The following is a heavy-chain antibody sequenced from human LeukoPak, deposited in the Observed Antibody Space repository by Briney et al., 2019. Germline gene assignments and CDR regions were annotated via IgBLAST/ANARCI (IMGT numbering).Heavy chain of an antibody. CDR2: IYYSGST. V-gene: IGHV4-59*08. CDR1: GGSISSYY. J-gene: IGHJ3*02. Sequence: SETLSLTCTVSGGSISSYYWSWIRQPPGKGLEWIGYIYYSGSTNYNPSLKSRVTISVDTSKNQFSLKLSSVTAADTAVYYCARHCYYDSSGHPDIWGQGTMVTVSS. D-gene: IGHD3-22*01. CDR3: ARHCYYDSSGHPDI.